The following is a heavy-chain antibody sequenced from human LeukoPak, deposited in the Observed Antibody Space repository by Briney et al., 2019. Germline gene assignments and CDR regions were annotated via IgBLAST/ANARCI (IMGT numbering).Heavy chain of an antibody. CDR3: ARARGYDFWSGYYLLDY. CDR1: GYTFTGYY. V-gene: IGHV1-2*02. Sequence: ASVKVSCKASGYTFTGYYMRWVRQAPGQGLEWMGWINPNSGGTNYAQKLQGRVTMTRDTSISTAYMELSRLRSDDTALYYCARARGYDFWSGYYLLDYWGQGTLVTVSS. CDR2: INPNSGGT. D-gene: IGHD3-3*01. J-gene: IGHJ4*02.